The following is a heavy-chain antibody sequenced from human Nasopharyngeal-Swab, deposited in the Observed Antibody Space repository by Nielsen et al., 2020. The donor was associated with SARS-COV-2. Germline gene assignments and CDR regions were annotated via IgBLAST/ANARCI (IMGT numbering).Heavy chain of an antibody. CDR2: IYDSGNT. CDR1: GNSIRNYS. Sequence: GSLRLSCTVSGNSIRNYSWNWIRQPPGKGLEWIGYIYDSGNTNYNPSLKSRVTISVDTSKNQFSLKLSSVTAADTAVYYCARAQDFWSPFDYWGQGALVTVSS. CDR3: ARAQDFWSPFDY. D-gene: IGHD3-3*01. J-gene: IGHJ4*02. V-gene: IGHV4-59*01.